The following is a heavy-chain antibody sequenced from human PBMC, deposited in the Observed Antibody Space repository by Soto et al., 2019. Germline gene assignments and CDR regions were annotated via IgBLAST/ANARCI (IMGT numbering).Heavy chain of an antibody. CDR1: GFTFSGSA. CDR3: TSHLDYGDYYYYGMDV. V-gene: IGHV3-73*01. J-gene: IGHJ6*02. Sequence: GGSLRLSCAASGFTFSGSAMHWVRQASGKGLEWVGRIRSKANSYATAYAASVKGRFTISRDDSKNTAYLQMNSLKTEDTAVYYCTSHLDYGDYYYYGMDVWGQGTTVTVSS. CDR2: IRSKANSYAT. D-gene: IGHD4-17*01.